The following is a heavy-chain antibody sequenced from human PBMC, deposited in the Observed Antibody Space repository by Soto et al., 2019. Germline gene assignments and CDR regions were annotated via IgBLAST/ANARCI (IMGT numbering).Heavy chain of an antibody. J-gene: IGHJ4*02. V-gene: IGHV1-2*02. CDR3: ARDNYGHLAY. Sequence: QVQLVQSGAEVKKPGASVKVSCRPSGYTFTAYYIHWVRQAPGQGLERMGWVDPNSGGTRDAQQFQGRVTMTRDTSTSTVYMELNWLRSDDTALYYCARDNYGHLAYWGQGNLVTVSS. CDR2: VDPNSGGT. CDR1: GYTFTAYY. D-gene: IGHD3-10*01.